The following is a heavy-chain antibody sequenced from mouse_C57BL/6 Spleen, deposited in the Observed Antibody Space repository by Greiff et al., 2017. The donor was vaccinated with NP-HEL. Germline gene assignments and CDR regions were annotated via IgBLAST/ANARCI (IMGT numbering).Heavy chain of an antibody. CDR2: IYPSDSET. CDR3: ARGTGKFDY. V-gene: IGHV1-61*01. J-gene: IGHJ2*01. D-gene: IGHD4-1*01. Sequence: VQLQQPGAELVRPGSSVKLSCKASGYTFTSYWMDWVKQRPGQGLEWIGNIYPSDSETHYNQKFKDKATLTVDKSSSTAYMQLSSLTSEDSAVYYCARGTGKFDYWGQGTTLTVSS. CDR1: GYTFTSYW.